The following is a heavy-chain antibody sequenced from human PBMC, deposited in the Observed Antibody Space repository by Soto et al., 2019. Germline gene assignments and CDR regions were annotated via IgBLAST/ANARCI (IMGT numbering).Heavy chain of an antibody. CDR2: ISSSSTTI. CDR3: ARATSSLPNSLDY. J-gene: IGHJ4*02. V-gene: IGHV3-48*01. CDR1: GFTFSSYS. Sequence: EVQLVESGGGLVQPGGSLELSCAASGFTFSSYSMNWVRQAPGKGLEWVSFISSSSTTIYYADSVKGLITVSRNNADNSLYLQINSLRAADTAVYYCARATSSLPNSLDYWGQGTLVTVSS. D-gene: IGHD6-13*01.